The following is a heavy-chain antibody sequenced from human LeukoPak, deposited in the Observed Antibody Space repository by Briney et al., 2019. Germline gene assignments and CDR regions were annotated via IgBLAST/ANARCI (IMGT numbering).Heavy chain of an antibody. J-gene: IGHJ4*02. V-gene: IGHV4-59*01. CDR3: ARDSRERLQYFDWSPQV. Sequence: SETLSLTCTVSGGSISSYYWSWIRQPPGKGLEWIGYIYYSGSTNYNPSLKSRVTISVDTSKNQFSLKLSSVTAADTAVYYCARDSRERLQYFDWSPQVWGQGTLVTVSS. CDR2: IYYSGST. D-gene: IGHD3-9*01. CDR1: GGSISSYY.